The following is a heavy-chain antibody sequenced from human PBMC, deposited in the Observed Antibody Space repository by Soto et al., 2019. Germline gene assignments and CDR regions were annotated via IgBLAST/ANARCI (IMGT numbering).Heavy chain of an antibody. Sequence: QVQLLLSGPGLVKPAETLSLNCTVPGGSINSGGYYWTWMRHHPGKGLEWLGNIYHSGTTHHNPSLEGRIFFSLDTYRSQFSLKVTSVTAADSAVYYCARGRGYSYQNYFDLWGLGVLVNVSS. J-gene: IGHJ5*02. CDR1: GGSINSGGYY. CDR2: IYHSGTT. D-gene: IGHD6-25*01. V-gene: IGHV4-31*02. CDR3: ARGRGYSYQNYFDL.